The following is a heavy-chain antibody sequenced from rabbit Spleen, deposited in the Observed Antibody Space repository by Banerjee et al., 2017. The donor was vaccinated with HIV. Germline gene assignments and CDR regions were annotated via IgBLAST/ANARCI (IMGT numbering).Heavy chain of an antibody. CDR2: IDPLFYNT. CDR3: ARNNVGYPGYGHAIDL. D-gene: IGHD7-1*01. Sequence: QEQVKESGGGLVQPGGSLKLSCKASEFDFSGYGMSWVRQAPGKGLEWIGYIDPLFYNTYYASWAKGRFTISKTSSTTVTLHMTNLTAADTATYFCARNNVGYPGYGHAIDLWGPGTLVTVS. J-gene: IGHJ4*01. V-gene: IGHV1S45*01. CDR1: EFDFSGYG.